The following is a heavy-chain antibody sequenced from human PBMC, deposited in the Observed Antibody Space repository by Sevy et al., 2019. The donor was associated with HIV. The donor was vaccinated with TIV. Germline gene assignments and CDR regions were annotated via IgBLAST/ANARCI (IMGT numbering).Heavy chain of an antibody. D-gene: IGHD3-22*01. CDR3: ARGSYYYDSSGYRNEYFQH. Sequence: EGSLRLSCAASGFTVSRDYMSWVRQAPGKELEWVSIIHSGVNIYYADSVKGRFTISRDNSKNTLYLQMDSLRAEDTAEYYCARGSYYYDSSGYRNEYFQHWGQGILVTVSS. J-gene: IGHJ1*01. V-gene: IGHV3-53*01. CDR1: GFTVSRDY. CDR2: IHSGVNI.